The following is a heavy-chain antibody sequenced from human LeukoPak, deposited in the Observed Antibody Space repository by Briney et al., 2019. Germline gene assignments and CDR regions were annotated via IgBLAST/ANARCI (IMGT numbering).Heavy chain of an antibody. V-gene: IGHV1-8*02. J-gene: IGHJ5*02. D-gene: IGHD3-10*01. CDR1: GYTFTSYG. CDR2: MNPNSGNT. Sequence: GASVKVSCKASGYTFTSYGISWVRQAPGQGLEWMGWMNPNSGNTGYAQKFQGRVTMTRNTSISTAYMELSSLRSEDTAVYYCARMEGSMVRGVDPWGQGTLVTVSS. CDR3: ARMEGSMVRGVDP.